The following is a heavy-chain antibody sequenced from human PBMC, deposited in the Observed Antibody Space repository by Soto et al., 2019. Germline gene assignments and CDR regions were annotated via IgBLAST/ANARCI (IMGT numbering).Heavy chain of an antibody. CDR1: GYTFTSYY. CDR3: AREPDTDIVVVPAAMELDY. J-gene: IGHJ4*02. CDR2: INPSGGST. D-gene: IGHD2-2*01. Sequence: QVQLVQSGAEVKKPGASVKVSCKASGYTFTSYYMHWVRQAPGQGLEWMGIINPSGGSTSYAQKFQGRVTMTRDTSTSTVYMELSSLRSEDTAVYYCAREPDTDIVVVPAAMELDYWGQGTLVTVSS. V-gene: IGHV1-46*03.